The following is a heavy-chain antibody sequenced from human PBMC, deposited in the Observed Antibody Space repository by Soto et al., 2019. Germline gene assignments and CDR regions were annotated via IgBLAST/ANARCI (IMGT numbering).Heavy chain of an antibody. V-gene: IGHV3-23*01. D-gene: IGHD3-22*01. J-gene: IGHJ3*02. CDR3: ARSSYYDCSGSLISHAFDI. CDR1: GFTFNKYA. CDR2: SSGSGGAT. Sequence: EVQLLESGGRLVQPGGSLRLSCAAYGFTFNKYAMSWVRQAPGKGLEWVSASSGSGGATYYADSVKGRFTISRDKNTLYLQMNSLGADDPAIYYCARSSYYDCSGSLISHAFDIWCQGTMVTVSS.